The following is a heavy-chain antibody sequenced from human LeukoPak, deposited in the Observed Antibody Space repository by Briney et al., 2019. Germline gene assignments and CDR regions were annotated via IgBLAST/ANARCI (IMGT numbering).Heavy chain of an antibody. CDR2: ISGSGGST. V-gene: IGHV3-23*01. D-gene: IGHD3-16*01. Sequence: GGSLRLSCAASGFTFASYAMSWVRQAPGKGLEWVSAISGSGGSTYYADSVKGRFTISRDNSKSTLYLQMNSLSAEDMAVYYCALQCGSLDSYTEYLQRLGQGTMVSVSS. J-gene: IGHJ1*01. CDR1: GFTFASYA. CDR3: ALQCGSLDSYTEYLQR.